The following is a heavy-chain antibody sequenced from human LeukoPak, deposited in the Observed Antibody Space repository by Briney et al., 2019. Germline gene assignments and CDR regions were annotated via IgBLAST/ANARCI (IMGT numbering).Heavy chain of an antibody. D-gene: IGHD2-15*01. CDR3: GSSDGGYIDY. Sequence: PGGSLRLSCAGSGFTFIRHWMHWVRQAQGKGLVWVSRISLDGSTTLYSDSVKGRFTISRDNAKNTLYLQMNSLRAEDTAVYYCGSSDGGYIDYWGQGTLVSVSS. CDR1: GFTFIRHW. V-gene: IGHV3-74*01. J-gene: IGHJ4*02. CDR2: ISLDGSTT.